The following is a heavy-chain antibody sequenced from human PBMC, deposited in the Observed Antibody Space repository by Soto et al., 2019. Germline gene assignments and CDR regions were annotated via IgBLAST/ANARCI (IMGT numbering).Heavy chain of an antibody. CDR3: ARVKYQLLWVAQWYCDL. J-gene: IGHJ2*01. CDR2: ISSSGSTI. CDR1: GFTFSDYY. V-gene: IGHV3-11*01. Sequence: QVQLVESGGGLVKPGGSLRLSCAASGFTFSDYYMSWIRQAPGKGLEWGSYISSSGSTIYYTDSVKVRFTSSRDNAKNALYLQMNSLRAEDTAVYYCARVKYQLLWVAQWYCDLWGRGTLVTVSS. D-gene: IGHD2-2*01.